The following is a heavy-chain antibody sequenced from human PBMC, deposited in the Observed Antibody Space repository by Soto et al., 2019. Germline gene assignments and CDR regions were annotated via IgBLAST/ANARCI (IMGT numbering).Heavy chain of an antibody. Sequence: QVQLVESGGGVVQPGGSLRLSCAASGFSFSNYAMNWVRQGPDKGLEWVALISYEGSAQYYADSVKGRFAISRENSRNTLYLQTNSLRVEDTALYCCTKGGWSRRGWSDYWGQGTLVTVPS. CDR1: GFSFSNYA. D-gene: IGHD6-19*01. V-gene: IGHV3-30*18. J-gene: IGHJ4*02. CDR2: ISYEGSAQ. CDR3: TKGGWSRRGWSDY.